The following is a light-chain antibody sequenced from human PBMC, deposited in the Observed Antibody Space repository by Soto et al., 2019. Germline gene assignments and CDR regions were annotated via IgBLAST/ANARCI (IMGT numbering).Light chain of an antibody. CDR3: QQYNSYWT. CDR2: KAS. CDR1: QSISSW. J-gene: IGKJ1*01. V-gene: IGKV1-5*03. Sequence: DIQMTQSPSTLSASVGDRVTITCRASQSISSWLAWYQQKPGKAPKLLIYKASSLESGVPSRFSGSGSGTEFTLRISSLLPYDIATYYCQQYNSYWTFGQGPNVQI.